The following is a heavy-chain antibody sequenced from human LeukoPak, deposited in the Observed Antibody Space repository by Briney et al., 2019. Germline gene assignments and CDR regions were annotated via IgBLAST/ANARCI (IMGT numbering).Heavy chain of an antibody. CDR1: GGSFSGYY. V-gene: IGHV4-34*01. Sequence: SETLSVTCAVYGGSFSGYYWSWIRQPPGKGLEWIGEINHSGSTNYNPSLKSRVTISVDTSKNQFSLRLSSVTAADTAVYYCARGRDYYDSSGYYYVDYWGQGTLVTVSS. CDR2: INHSGST. D-gene: IGHD3-22*01. CDR3: ARGRDYYDSSGYYYVDY. J-gene: IGHJ4*02.